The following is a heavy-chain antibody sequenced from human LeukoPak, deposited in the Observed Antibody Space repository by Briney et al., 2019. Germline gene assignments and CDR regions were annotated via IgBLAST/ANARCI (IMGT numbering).Heavy chain of an antibody. D-gene: IGHD3-3*01. CDR1: GNSINIYS. CDR2: MYYSGTT. Sequence: SETLSLTCTVSGNSINIYSWNWIRQSPEKGLEWIAYMYYSGTTNYNPSLENRAAISLDLSRHQFSLRLSSVTAADTAVYYCARLVPERFFQLNPEGYYDYWGQGILVTVSS. V-gene: IGHV4-59*12. J-gene: IGHJ4*02. CDR3: ARLVPERFFQLNPEGYYDY.